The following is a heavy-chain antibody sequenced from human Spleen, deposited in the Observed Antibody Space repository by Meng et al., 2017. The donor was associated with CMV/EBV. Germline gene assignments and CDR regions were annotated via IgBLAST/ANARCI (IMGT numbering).Heavy chain of an antibody. J-gene: IGHJ4*02. D-gene: IGHD5-18*01. V-gene: IGHV4-34*01. CDR1: GGSFSGYY. Sequence: QVQLQQWGAGLLKPSETLSLTCAVYGGSFSGYYWSWLRQPPGKGLEWIGEINHSGSTNYNPSLKSRVTISVDTSKNQFSLKLSSVTAADTAVYYCARGPRGYSYGSQLFYWGQGTLVTVSS. CDR3: ARGPRGYSYGSQLFY. CDR2: INHSGST.